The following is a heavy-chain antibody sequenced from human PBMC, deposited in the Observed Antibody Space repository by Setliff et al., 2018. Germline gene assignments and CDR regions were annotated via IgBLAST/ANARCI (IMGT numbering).Heavy chain of an antibody. D-gene: IGHD3-3*01. CDR2: MNSDGGTT. CDR1: GFNLGSYW. V-gene: IGHV3-74*01. J-gene: IGHJ4*02. Sequence: GSLRLSCAASGFNLGSYWMHWVRQAPGKGLVWVSRMNSDGGTTDYADYAKGRFTISRDNAKNTLYLQMKSLRVEDTAVYFCTRDELETFRYWGRGTLVTVSS. CDR3: TRDELETFRY.